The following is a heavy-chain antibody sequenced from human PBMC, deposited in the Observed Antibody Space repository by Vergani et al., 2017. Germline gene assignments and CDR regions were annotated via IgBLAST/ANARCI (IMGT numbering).Heavy chain of an antibody. CDR3: AREEGGDSSGYYYYYYGMDV. CDR2: INPNSGGT. J-gene: IGHJ6*02. D-gene: IGHD3-22*01. Sequence: QVQLVQSGAEVKKPGASVKVSCKASGYTFTGYYMHWVRQAPGQGLEWMGWINPNSGGTNYAQKFQGRVTMTRDTSISTAYMELSRLRSDDTAVYYCAREEGGDSSGYYYYYYGMDVWGQGTTVTVSS. CDR1: GYTFTGYY. V-gene: IGHV1-2*02.